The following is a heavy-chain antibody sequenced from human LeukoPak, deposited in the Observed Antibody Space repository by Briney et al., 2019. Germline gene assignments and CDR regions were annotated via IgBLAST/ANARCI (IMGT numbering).Heavy chain of an antibody. CDR3: AREMGDSTGYY. D-gene: IGHD2-15*01. V-gene: IGHV3-23*01. Sequence: GGSLRLSCAASGFTFSSYAMSWVRQAPGKGLEWVSAISGSGGSTSYADSVKGRFTISRDNAKNTLYLQMNSLRAEDTAVYYCAREMGDSTGYYWGQGTLVTVSS. CDR2: ISGSGGST. J-gene: IGHJ4*02. CDR1: GFTFSSYA.